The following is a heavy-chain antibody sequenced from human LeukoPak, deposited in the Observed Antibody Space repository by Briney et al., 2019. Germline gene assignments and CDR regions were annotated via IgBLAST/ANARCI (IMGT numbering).Heavy chain of an antibody. CDR2: IYHNGNVN. V-gene: IGHV3-7*03. CDR3: ARGGGLDV. D-gene: IGHD3-16*01. CDR1: GFTFSSYW. Sequence: GGSLRLSCAASGFTFSSYWMNWARQAPGKGLEWVASIYHNGNVNYYVDSVKGRFTISRDNAKNSLYLQMSNLRAEDTAVYFCARGGGLDVWGQGATVTVSS. J-gene: IGHJ6*02.